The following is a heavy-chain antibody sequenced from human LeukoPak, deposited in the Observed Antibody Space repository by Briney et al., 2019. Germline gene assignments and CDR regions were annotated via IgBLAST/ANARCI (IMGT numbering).Heavy chain of an antibody. CDR3: GRNLGSGSDH. D-gene: IGHD3-10*01. CDR1: GTSVSSDY. J-gene: IGHJ4*02. Sequence: SETLSLTCSVSGTSVSSDYWNWIRQSPGRGLEWIGYTHYRGDINYNPSLKSRLTMSVDASSNQVSLKLSSVTAADAAVYYCGRNLGSGSDHWGQGTLVTVSS. V-gene: IGHV4-59*02. CDR2: THYRGDI.